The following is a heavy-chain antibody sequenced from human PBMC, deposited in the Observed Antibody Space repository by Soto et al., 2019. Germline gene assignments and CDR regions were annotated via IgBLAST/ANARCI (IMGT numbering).Heavy chain of an antibody. D-gene: IGHD6-19*01. CDR1: GGSIISGGYS. CDR2: IYYSGST. J-gene: IGHJ3*02. V-gene: IGHV4-61*08. Sequence: SETLSHTCAFSGGSIISGGYSWNWIRQAPGKGLEWIGYIYYSGSTNYNPSLKSRVTISVDTSKNQFSLKLSSVTAADTAVYYCARQQWLVLNAFDIWGQGTMVTVSS. CDR3: ARQQWLVLNAFDI.